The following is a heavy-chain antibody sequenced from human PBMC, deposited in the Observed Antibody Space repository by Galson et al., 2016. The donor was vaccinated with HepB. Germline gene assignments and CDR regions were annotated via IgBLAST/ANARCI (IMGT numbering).Heavy chain of an antibody. D-gene: IGHD2-21*02. CDR1: GGTFNSYA. CDR3: ASVNCRGGDCYPDVFYYNHGMDV. J-gene: IGHJ6*02. CDR2: VISIFERT. Sequence: SVKVSCKAFGGTFNSYAISWVRQTPGQGLEWLGGVISIFERTTYAQRFQDRVTINVDEPTRTAYMELRGLTPEDTALYYCASVNCRGGDCYPDVFYYNHGMDVWGQGTTVTVSS. V-gene: IGHV1-69*13.